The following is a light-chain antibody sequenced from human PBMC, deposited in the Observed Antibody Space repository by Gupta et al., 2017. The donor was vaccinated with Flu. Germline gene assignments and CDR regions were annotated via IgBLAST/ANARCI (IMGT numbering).Light chain of an antibody. CDR3: SSYSSANSLYV. CDR1: SSDVGGFNN. Sequence: QSALTQPASVSGSPGQSITISCTGTSSDVGGFNNVSWYQQHPGRAPKLMIFEVSNRPSGVSDHFSGSKSANTASLTISGLQAEDEADFYCSSYSSANSLYVFGTGTKVTVL. J-gene: IGLJ1*01. V-gene: IGLV2-14*01. CDR2: EVS.